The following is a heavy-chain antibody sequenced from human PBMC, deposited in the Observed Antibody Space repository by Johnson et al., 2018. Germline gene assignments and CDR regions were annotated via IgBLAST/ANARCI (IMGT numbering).Heavy chain of an antibody. Sequence: VQLQESGGGLVQPGGSLRLSCAASGFSFSSYWMTWVRQAPGKGLEWVANLNQHGSEKFSVDSVKGRFTISRDNANDVLYLQLNRLRVEETGVYYCARDTYFDSGWGSYRYRCDYWGLGTLVTVSS. CDR3: ARDTYFDSGWGSYRYRCDY. J-gene: IGHJ4*02. CDR1: GFSFSSYW. D-gene: IGHD3-16*02. CDR2: LNQHGSEK. V-gene: IGHV3-7*01.